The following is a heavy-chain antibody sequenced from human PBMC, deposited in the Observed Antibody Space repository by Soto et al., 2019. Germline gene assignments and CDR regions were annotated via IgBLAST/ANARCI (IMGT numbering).Heavy chain of an antibody. V-gene: IGHV6-1*01. CDR3: TRALSGSYDS. J-gene: IGHJ5*01. D-gene: IGHD1-26*01. CDR1: GDSVSSKSAA. CDR2: TYYRSKWST. Sequence: PSQTLSLTCVISGDSVSSKSAAWNWIRQSPSRGLEWLGRTYYRSKWSTDYAVSVKSRITINPDTSKNQFSLHLNSVTPEETAVYYCTRALSGSYDSWGQGTLVTVSS.